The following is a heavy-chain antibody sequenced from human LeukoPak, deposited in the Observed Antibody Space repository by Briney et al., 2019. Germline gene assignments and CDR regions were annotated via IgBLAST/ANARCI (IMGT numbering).Heavy chain of an antibody. CDR3: AGVGCDLTFFRRGNWFDP. V-gene: IGHV4-31*03. J-gene: IGHJ5*02. Sequence: SQTLSLACTLSVASISCGRYYWGWIRQHPGKGLEGIGYIYYSGSTDYKPPLKSRVTHSVDPRINQVSLTLSSVTAADTPGYYCAGVGCDLTFFRRGNWFDPWGQGTLVTVSS. D-gene: IGHD3-3*01. CDR1: VASISCGRYY. CDR2: IYYSGST.